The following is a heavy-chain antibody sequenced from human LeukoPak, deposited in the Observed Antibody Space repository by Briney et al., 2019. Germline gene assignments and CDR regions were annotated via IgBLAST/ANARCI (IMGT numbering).Heavy chain of an antibody. CDR3: AKDISDSSGWNAFDI. Sequence: GGSLRLFCAASGFTFDDYAMHWVRQAPGKGLEWVSGISWDSGSIGYADSVKGRFTISRDNAKNSLYLQMNSLRAEDTALYYCAKDISDSSGWNAFDIWGQGTMVTVSS. D-gene: IGHD6-19*01. CDR2: ISWDSGSI. CDR1: GFTFDDYA. V-gene: IGHV3-9*01. J-gene: IGHJ3*02.